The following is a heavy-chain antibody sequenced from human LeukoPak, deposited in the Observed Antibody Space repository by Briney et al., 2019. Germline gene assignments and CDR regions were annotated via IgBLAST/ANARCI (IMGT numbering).Heavy chain of an antibody. J-gene: IGHJ3*02. D-gene: IGHD6-19*01. V-gene: IGHV3-7*01. CDR3: ARPQQWLVRGAFDI. CDR1: GFTFSSYW. CDR2: IKQDGSEK. Sequence: GGSLRLSRAASGFTFSSYWMSWVRQAPGKGLEWVANIKQDGSEKYYVDSVKGRFTISRDNAKNSLYLQMNSLRAEDTAVYYCARPQQWLVRGAFDIWGQGTMVTVSS.